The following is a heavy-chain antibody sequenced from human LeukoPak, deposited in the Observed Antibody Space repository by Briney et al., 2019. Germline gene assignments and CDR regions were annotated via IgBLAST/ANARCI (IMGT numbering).Heavy chain of an antibody. J-gene: IGHJ4*02. CDR1: GFTFNTYS. CDR2: ISSISTYI. Sequence: GGSLRLSCAASGFTFNTYSMNWVRQAPGKRLEWVSSISSISTYIYYAGSVKGRFTISRDNAKNSLYLQMNSLRAEDTAVYYCARGPDIAVATYYFDYWGQGMLVTVPS. D-gene: IGHD6-19*01. CDR3: ARGPDIAVATYYFDY. V-gene: IGHV3-21*01.